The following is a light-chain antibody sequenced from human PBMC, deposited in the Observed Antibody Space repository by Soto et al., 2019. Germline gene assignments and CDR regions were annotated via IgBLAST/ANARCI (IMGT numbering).Light chain of an antibody. CDR2: DVI. V-gene: IGLV2-11*01. Sequence: QSVLTQPRSVSGSPGQSVTISCTGTSSDVGTYTYVSWYQQHPGKAPKLIIYDVIKRPSGVPDRFSGSKSGNTASLTISGLKDEDQDEYYCCSYAGSYTHVFGTGTKV. CDR3: CSYAGSYTHV. CDR1: SSDVGTYTY. J-gene: IGLJ1*01.